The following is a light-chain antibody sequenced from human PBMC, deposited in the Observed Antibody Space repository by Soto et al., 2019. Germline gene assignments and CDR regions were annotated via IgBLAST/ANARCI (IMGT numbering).Light chain of an antibody. CDR3: CSYAGTYTYV. Sequence: QSVLTQPRSVSGSPGQSVTISCTGTSSDIGFYNYVSWYQQHPGKVPKLLIYNVNERPSGVPDRFSGSKSGNAASLTISGLQAEDEADYYCCSYAGTYTYVFGSGTKLTVL. V-gene: IGLV2-11*01. CDR1: SSDIGFYNY. J-gene: IGLJ1*01. CDR2: NVN.